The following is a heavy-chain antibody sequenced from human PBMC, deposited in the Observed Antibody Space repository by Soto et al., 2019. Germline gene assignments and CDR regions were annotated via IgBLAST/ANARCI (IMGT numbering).Heavy chain of an antibody. V-gene: IGHV3-23*01. J-gene: IGHJ6*03. CDR3: AKDRLGVRGVITDLYYYMDV. CDR2: ISGSGGST. Sequence: GGSLRLSCAASGFTFSSYAMSWVRQAPGKGPEWVSAISGSGGSTYYADSVKGRFTISRDNSKNTLYLQMNSLRAEDTAVYYCAKDRLGVRGVITDLYYYMDVWGKGTTVTVSS. CDR1: GFTFSSYA. D-gene: IGHD3-10*01.